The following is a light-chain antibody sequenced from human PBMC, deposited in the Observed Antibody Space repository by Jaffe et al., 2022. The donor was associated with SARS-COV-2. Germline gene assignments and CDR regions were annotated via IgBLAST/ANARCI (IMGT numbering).Light chain of an antibody. CDR2: DAS. CDR1: QSISSN. V-gene: IGKV3-15*01. Sequence: IVMTQSPATLSVSPGERATLSCRASQSISSNLAWYQQKPGQAPRLLIYDASTRATGIPARFSGSGSGTEFTLTISSLQSEDFAVYYCQQYNQWRTFGQGTKVEIK. CDR3: QQYNQWRT. J-gene: IGKJ1*01.